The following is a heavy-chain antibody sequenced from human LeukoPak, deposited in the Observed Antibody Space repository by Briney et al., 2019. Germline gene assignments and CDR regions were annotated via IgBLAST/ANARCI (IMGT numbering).Heavy chain of an antibody. J-gene: IGHJ4*02. D-gene: IGHD4-23*01. Sequence: GGSLRLSCAASGLTFSSYAMSWVRQAPGKGLEWVSAISGSGGSTYYADSVKGRFTISRDNSKNTLYLQMNSLRAEDTAVYYCAKDPAVVTRYYFDYWGQGTLVTVSS. CDR1: GLTFSSYA. CDR3: AKDPAVVTRYYFDY. CDR2: ISGSGGST. V-gene: IGHV3-23*01.